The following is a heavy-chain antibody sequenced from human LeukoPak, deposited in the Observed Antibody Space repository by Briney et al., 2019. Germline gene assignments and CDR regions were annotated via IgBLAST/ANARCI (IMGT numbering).Heavy chain of an antibody. D-gene: IGHD4-11*01. J-gene: IGHJ4*02. CDR1: GFTFNNYG. CDR2: IRHDGNNK. CDR3: AKDPSATVTPNYFDY. V-gene: IGHV3-30*02. Sequence: PGGSLRLSCAASGFTFNNYGMHWVRQAPGKGLEWVAFIRHDGNNKFYADSVRGRFTISRDNFKSTLFLQVDGLRTEDTAVYYCAKDPSATVTPNYFDYWGLGTLVTVSS.